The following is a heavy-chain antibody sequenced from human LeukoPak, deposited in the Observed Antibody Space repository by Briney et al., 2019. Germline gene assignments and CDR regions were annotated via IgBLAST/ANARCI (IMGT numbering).Heavy chain of an antibody. J-gene: IGHJ4*02. CDR2: ISSSSSTI. CDR1: GFTFSSYS. CDR3: ARDRGGSYSAIDY. Sequence: GGSLRPSCAASGFTFSSYSMNWVRQAPGKGLEWVSFISSSSSTIYYADSVKGRFTISRDNAKNSLYLQMNSLRAEDTAVYYCARDRGGSYSAIDYWGQGTLVTVPS. D-gene: IGHD1-26*01. V-gene: IGHV3-48*04.